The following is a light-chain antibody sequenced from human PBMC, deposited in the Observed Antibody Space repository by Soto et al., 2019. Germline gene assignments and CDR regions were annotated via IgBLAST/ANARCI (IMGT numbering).Light chain of an antibody. CDR1: QSLLHSNGYNY. CDR2: LGS. V-gene: IGKV2-28*01. Sequence: DIVMTQSPLSLPVTPGEPASISCRSSQSLLHSNGYNYLDWYLQKPGQSPQLLIYLGSNRASGVPDRFSGSGSGTDFTLKISRVEAEDVGVYYCMQALFMYTFGQGTKLEIK. CDR3: MQALFMYT. J-gene: IGKJ2*01.